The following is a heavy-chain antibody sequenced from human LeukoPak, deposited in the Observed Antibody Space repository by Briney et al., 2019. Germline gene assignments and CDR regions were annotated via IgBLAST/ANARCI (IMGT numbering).Heavy chain of an antibody. D-gene: IGHD2-2*01. CDR1: GGSISSGSYY. CDR3: AAEGVVVPAAMYY. V-gene: IGHV4-61*02. CDR2: IYTSGST. Sequence: PSETLSLTCTVSGGSISSGSYYWSWIRQPAGKGLEWIGRIYTSGSTNYNPSPEMPVTISVNTSKNQFSLKLSSVTAADTAVYYCAAEGVVVPAAMYYWGQGTLVTVSS. J-gene: IGHJ4*02.